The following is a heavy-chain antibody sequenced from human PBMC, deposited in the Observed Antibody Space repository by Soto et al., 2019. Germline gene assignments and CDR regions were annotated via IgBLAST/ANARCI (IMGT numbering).Heavy chain of an antibody. CDR3: TRQWELLDG. J-gene: IGHJ1*01. CDR1: GFTFSGSA. V-gene: IGHV3-73*02. CDR2: IRSKANSYAT. Sequence: EVQLVESGGGLVQPGGSLKLSCAASGFTFSGSAMHWVRQASGKGLEWVGRIRSKANSYATAYAASVKGRFTISRDDSKNTAYLQMNGLKTEDTSVYYCTRQWELLDGGGQGTLVTVSS. D-gene: IGHD1-26*01.